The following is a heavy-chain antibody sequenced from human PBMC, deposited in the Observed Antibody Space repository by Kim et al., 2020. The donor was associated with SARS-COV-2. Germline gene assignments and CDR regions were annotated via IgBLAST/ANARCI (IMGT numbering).Heavy chain of an antibody. D-gene: IGHD2-15*01. CDR3: ARGYCTRGSCPGFDR. Sequence: GGSLRLSCAASGFTFSTYAMSWVRQAPGKELEWVPSVGGGGGSTYYADSVKGRFTISRDDSKNMLYLQMNSLRAEDTAVFYCARGYCTRGSCPGFDRWG. V-gene: IGHV3-23*01. CDR1: GFTFSTYA. J-gene: IGHJ1*01. CDR2: VGGGGGST.